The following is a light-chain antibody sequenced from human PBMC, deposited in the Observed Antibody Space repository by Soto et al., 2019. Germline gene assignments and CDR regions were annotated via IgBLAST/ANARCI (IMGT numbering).Light chain of an antibody. CDR3: QQYNNYRRT. CDR1: QSISSW. CDR2: DAS. J-gene: IGKJ1*01. Sequence: DIQMTQSPSTLSTSVGDRVTITCRASQSISSWLAWYQQKPGKAPKLLIYDASSLESGVPSRFSGRGSGTKFTLTISSLQPDDLAIYYCQQYNNYRRTFGQGTKVEIK. V-gene: IGKV1-5*01.